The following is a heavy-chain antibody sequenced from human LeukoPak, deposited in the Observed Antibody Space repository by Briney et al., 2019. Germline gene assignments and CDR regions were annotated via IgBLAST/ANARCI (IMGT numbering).Heavy chain of an antibody. D-gene: IGHD6-19*01. CDR2: IYYSGST. V-gene: IGHV4-61*01. Sequence: SETLSLTCTVSGGSVSSGSYYWSWIRQPPGKGLEWIGYIYYSGSTNYNPSLKSRVTISVDTSKNQFSLKLSSVTAADTAVYYCARRFLEGGWYGEPNDAFDIWGQGTMVTVSS. CDR3: ARRFLEGGWYGEPNDAFDI. J-gene: IGHJ3*02. CDR1: GGSVSSGSYY.